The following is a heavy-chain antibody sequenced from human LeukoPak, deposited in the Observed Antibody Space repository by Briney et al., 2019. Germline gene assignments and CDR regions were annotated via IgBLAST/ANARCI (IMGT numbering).Heavy chain of an antibody. CDR1: GFTFSSYN. CDR2: ITSSSRDI. D-gene: IGHD6-6*01. Sequence: GGSLRLSCAASGFTFSSYNMNWVRQAPGKGLEWVSSITSSSRDIYYADSVKGRFTVSRDNAKNSLYLQMNSLRVEDTAVYYCAKDVGTAALFVFYFDLWGRGARVTVSS. J-gene: IGHJ2*01. V-gene: IGHV3-21*04. CDR3: AKDVGTAALFVFYFDL.